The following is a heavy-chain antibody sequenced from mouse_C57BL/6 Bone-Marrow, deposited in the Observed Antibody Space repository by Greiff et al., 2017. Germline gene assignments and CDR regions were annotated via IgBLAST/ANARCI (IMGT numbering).Heavy chain of an antibody. CDR3: AREDYDGDYFDY. J-gene: IGHJ2*01. V-gene: IGHV1-64*01. D-gene: IGHD2-4*01. Sequence: VQLQQPGAELVKPGASVKLSCKASGYTLTSYWMHWVKQRPGQGLEWIGMIHPNSGSTNYNEKFKSKGTLTVDKSSSTAYMQLSSLTSEDSAVYYCAREDYDGDYFDYWGQGTTLTVSS. CDR2: IHPNSGST. CDR1: GYTLTSYW.